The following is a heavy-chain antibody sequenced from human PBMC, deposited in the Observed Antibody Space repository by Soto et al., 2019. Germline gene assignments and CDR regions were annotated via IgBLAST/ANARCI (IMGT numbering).Heavy chain of an antibody. J-gene: IGHJ4*02. D-gene: IGHD1-1*01. CDR2: ISSDGSNK. CDR1: GFTFSSYA. V-gene: IGHV3-30-3*01. CDR3: AIFAEH. Sequence: PGGSLRLSCAASGFTFSSYAMHWVRQAPGKGLEWVAVISSDGSNKYYADSVKGRFTISRDNSKNTLYLQMNSLRAEDTAVYYCAIFAEHWGLGTLVTVSS.